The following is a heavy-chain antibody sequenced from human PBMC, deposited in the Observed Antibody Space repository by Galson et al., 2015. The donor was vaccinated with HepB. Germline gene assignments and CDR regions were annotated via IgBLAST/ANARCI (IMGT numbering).Heavy chain of an antibody. Sequence: SVKVSCKASGYTFTSYGICWVRQAPGQGLEWMGWISAYNGETIYAQKFQGRVTMTEDTSTDTAYMELSSLRSEDTAVYYCATAQGSCLTCTLGYWGQGTLVTVSS. D-gene: IGHD3-9*01. V-gene: IGHV1-18*01. CDR1: GYTFTSYG. J-gene: IGHJ4*02. CDR3: ATAQGSCLTCTLGY. CDR2: ISAYNGET.